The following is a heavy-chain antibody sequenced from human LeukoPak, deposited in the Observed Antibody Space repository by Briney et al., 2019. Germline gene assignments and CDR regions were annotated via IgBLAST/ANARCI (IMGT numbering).Heavy chain of an antibody. D-gene: IGHD3-22*01. CDR1: GFTFSSYG. CDR3: AKDGSRVMYYYDSSGYYWTGYFQH. Sequence: GGSLRLSCAASGFTFSSYGMTWVRQAPGKGLECISGFSGSGGSTYYADSVKGRFTISRDNSKNTLYLQMNSLRAEDTAVYYCAKDGSRVMYYYDSSGYYWTGYFQHWGQGTLVTVSS. V-gene: IGHV3-23*01. J-gene: IGHJ1*01. CDR2: FSGSGGST.